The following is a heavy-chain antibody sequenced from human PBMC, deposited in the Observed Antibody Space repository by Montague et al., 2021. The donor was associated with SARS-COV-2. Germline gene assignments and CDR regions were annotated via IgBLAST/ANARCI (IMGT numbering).Heavy chain of an antibody. Sequence: LGKVSCKASGYTFTSYDINWVRQATGQGLEWMGWMNPNSGNTGYAQKFQGRVTMTRNTSISTAYMELSSLRSEDTAVYYCARAQYYYDSSGYYPAYWGQGTLVTVSS. CDR2: MNPNSGNT. J-gene: IGHJ4*02. V-gene: IGHV1-8*01. CDR1: GYTFTSYD. CDR3: ARAQYYYDSSGYYPAY. D-gene: IGHD3-22*01.